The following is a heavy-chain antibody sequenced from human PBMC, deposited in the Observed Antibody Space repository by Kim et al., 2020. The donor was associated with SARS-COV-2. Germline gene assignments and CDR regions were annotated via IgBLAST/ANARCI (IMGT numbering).Heavy chain of an antibody. D-gene: IGHD2-21*02. V-gene: IGHV3-33*01. J-gene: IGHJ4*02. Sequence: YYADSVKGRFTISRDNSKNTLYLQMNSLRAEDTAVYYCARERGDPYYFDYWGQGTLVTVSS. CDR3: ARERGDPYYFDY.